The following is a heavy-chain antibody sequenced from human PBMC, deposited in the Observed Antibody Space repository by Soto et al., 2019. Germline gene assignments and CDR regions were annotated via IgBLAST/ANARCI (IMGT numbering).Heavy chain of an antibody. J-gene: IGHJ6*02. Sequence: GGSLRLSCAASGFTFSDYYMSWIRQAPGKXLEWVSYISSSGSTIYYADSVKGRFTISRDNAKNSLYLQMNSLRAEDTAVYYCARLVYDFWSGVYYGMDVWGQGTTVTVSS. V-gene: IGHV3-11*01. D-gene: IGHD3-3*01. CDR1: GFTFSDYY. CDR3: ARLVYDFWSGVYYGMDV. CDR2: ISSSGSTI.